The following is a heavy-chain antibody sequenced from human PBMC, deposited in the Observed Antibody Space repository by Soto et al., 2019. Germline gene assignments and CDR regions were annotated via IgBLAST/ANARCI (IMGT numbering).Heavy chain of an antibody. Sequence: QVQLVQSGAEVKKPGSSVKVSCKASGGTFSSYTISWVRQAPGQGLEWMGRSIPILGIANYAQRFQGRVTITADKSTSTAYMELSSLRSEDTAVYYCARTGDGSVADYWGQGTLVTVSS. CDR3: ARTGDGSVADY. CDR1: GGTFSSYT. CDR2: SIPILGIA. V-gene: IGHV1-69*02. D-gene: IGHD7-27*01. J-gene: IGHJ4*02.